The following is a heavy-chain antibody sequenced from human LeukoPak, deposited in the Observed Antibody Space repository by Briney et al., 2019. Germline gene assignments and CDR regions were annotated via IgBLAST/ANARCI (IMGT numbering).Heavy chain of an antibody. Sequence: GGSLRLSCAASGFTFGSYAMGWVRQAPGKGLERVSAISGSGGSTYYADSVKGRFTISRDNPKNTLYLQMNSLRAEDTAVYYCAKLRTTKRGAFDIWGQGTMVTVSS. CDR1: GFTFGSYA. CDR2: ISGSGGST. V-gene: IGHV3-23*01. CDR3: AKLRTTKRGAFDI. J-gene: IGHJ3*02. D-gene: IGHD1-1*01.